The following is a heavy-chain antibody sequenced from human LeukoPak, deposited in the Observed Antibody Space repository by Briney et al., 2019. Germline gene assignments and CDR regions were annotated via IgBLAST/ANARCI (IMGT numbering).Heavy chain of an antibody. D-gene: IGHD3-10*01. Sequence: GGSLRLSCAASGFTSSDYYMSWIRQAPGKGLEWVSYISSSGSTIYYADSVKGRFTISRDNAKNSLYLQMNSLRAEDTAVYYCARAALLWFGEPYYFDYWGQGTLVTVSS. J-gene: IGHJ4*02. V-gene: IGHV3-11*01. CDR3: ARAALLWFGEPYYFDY. CDR1: GFTSSDYY. CDR2: ISSSGSTI.